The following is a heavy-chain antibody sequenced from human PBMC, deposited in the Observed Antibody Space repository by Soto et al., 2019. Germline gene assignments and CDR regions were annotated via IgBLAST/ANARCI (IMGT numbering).Heavy chain of an antibody. V-gene: IGHV3-74*01. D-gene: IGHD1-26*01. CDR2: INSDGSST. J-gene: IGHJ4*02. CDR1: GFTFSSYW. Sequence: GGSLRLTCAASGFTFSSYWMHWVRQAPGKGLVWVSRINSDGSSTSYADSVKGRFTISRDNAKNTLYLQMNSLRAEDTAVYYCAITLVGGGYYFDYWGQGTLVTVSS. CDR3: AITLVGGGYYFDY.